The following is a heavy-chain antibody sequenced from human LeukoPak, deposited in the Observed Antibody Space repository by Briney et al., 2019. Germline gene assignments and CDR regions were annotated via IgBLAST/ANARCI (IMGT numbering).Heavy chain of an antibody. CDR3: ARPLVTLKDYYYGMDV. V-gene: IGHV1-18*01. Sequence: ASVKVSCKASGYTFTSCGISWVRQAPGQGLEWMGWISAYNGNANYAQKLQGRVTMTTDTSTSTAYMELSSLRSEDTAVYYCARPLVTLKDYYYGMDVWGQGTAVTVSS. CDR2: ISAYNGNA. CDR1: GYTFTSCG. J-gene: IGHJ6*02. D-gene: IGHD3-9*01.